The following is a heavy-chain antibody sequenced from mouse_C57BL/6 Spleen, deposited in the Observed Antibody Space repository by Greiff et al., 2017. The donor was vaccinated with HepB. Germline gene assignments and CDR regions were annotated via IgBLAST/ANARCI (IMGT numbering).Heavy chain of an antibody. CDR3: AIECITTVVATDYAMDY. Sequence: EVQGVESGGGLVKPGGSLKLSCAASGFTFSDYGMHWVRQAPEKGLEWVAYISSGSSTIYYADTVKGRFTISRDNAKNTLFLQMTSLRSEDTAMYYCAIECITTVVATDYAMDYWGQGTSVTVSS. CDR2: ISSGSSTI. CDR1: GFTFSDYG. J-gene: IGHJ4*01. D-gene: IGHD1-1*01. V-gene: IGHV5-17*01.